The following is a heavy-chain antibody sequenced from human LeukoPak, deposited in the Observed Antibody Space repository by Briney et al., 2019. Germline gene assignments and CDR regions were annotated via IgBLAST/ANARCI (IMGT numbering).Heavy chain of an antibody. J-gene: IGHJ4*02. Sequence: GGSLRLSCVASGFTFRIYRMDWVRQAPGKGLEWVSSITSEGHPTYYRDPVKGRFTISRDNAKTSLYLQMNSLSADDTAVYYCARYEYSGYDFWGQGTLVTVSS. CDR1: GFTFRIYR. CDR2: ITSEGHPT. V-gene: IGHV3-21*01. CDR3: ARYEYSGYDF. D-gene: IGHD5-12*01.